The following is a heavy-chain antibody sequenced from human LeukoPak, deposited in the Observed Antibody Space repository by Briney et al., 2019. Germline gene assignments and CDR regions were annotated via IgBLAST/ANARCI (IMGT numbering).Heavy chain of an antibody. CDR1: GFTFSSYA. CDR2: ISGSGDST. D-gene: IGHD6-13*01. V-gene: IGHV3-23*01. CDR3: AKTRPLDSSSWSHGDY. J-gene: IGHJ4*02. Sequence: GGSLRLSRAASGFTFSSYAMSWVRQAPGKGLEWVSAISGSGDSTYYGDSVKGRFTISRDNSKNTLYLQMNSLRVEDTAVYYCAKTRPLDSSSWSHGDYWGQGTLVTVSS.